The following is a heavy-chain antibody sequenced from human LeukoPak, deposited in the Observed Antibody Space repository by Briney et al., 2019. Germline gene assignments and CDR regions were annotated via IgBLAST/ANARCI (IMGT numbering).Heavy chain of an antibody. D-gene: IGHD3-16*01. Sequence: PSETLSLTCAVYGGSFSGYYWSWIRQPPGKGLEWIGYIYYSGSTNYNPSLKSRVTISVDTSKDQFSLKLSSVTAADTAVYYCAGGKSHFDYWGQGTLVTVSS. CDR3: AGGKSHFDY. V-gene: IGHV4-59*01. CDR1: GGSFSGYY. J-gene: IGHJ4*02. CDR2: IYYSGST.